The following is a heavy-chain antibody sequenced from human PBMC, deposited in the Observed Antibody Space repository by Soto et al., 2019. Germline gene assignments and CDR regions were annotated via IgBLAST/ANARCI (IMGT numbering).Heavy chain of an antibody. J-gene: IGHJ4*02. V-gene: IGHV3-30*18. CDR1: GFTFSSYG. CDR2: ISYDGSNK. Sequence: PGGSLRLSCAASGFTFSSYGMHWVRQAPGKGLEWVAVISYDGSNKYYADSVKGRFTISRDNSKNTLYLQMNSLRAEDTAVYYCAKDGPPSYWGQGTLVTVSS. CDR3: AKDGPPSY.